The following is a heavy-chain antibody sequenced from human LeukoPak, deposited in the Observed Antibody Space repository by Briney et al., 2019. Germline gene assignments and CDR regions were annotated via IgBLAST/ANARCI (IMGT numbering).Heavy chain of an antibody. Sequence: SVKVSCKASGGTFSSYAISWVRQAPGQGLEWMGGIIPIFGTANYAQKFQSRVTITADESTSTAYMELSSLRSEDTAVYYCARDGPRPGYSSGWGYWGQGTLVTVSS. CDR3: ARDGPRPGYSSGWGY. J-gene: IGHJ4*02. CDR2: IIPIFGTA. D-gene: IGHD6-19*01. V-gene: IGHV1-69*13. CDR1: GGTFSSYA.